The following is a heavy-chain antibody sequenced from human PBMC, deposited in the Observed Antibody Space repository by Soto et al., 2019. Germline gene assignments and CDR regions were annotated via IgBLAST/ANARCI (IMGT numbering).Heavy chain of an antibody. Sequence: ASAKLYCKASRFTITSSAVQRVRQTPGQRLEWKGWIVVGSGNTNYAQKFQERVTITRDMSTSTAYMELSSLRSEDTAVYYCAATDFWSGYYPKTYYYYYGMDVWGQGTTVTVSS. CDR3: AATDFWSGYYPKTYYYYYGMDV. CDR2: IVVGSGNT. J-gene: IGHJ6*02. V-gene: IGHV1-58*01. D-gene: IGHD3-3*01. CDR1: RFTITSSA.